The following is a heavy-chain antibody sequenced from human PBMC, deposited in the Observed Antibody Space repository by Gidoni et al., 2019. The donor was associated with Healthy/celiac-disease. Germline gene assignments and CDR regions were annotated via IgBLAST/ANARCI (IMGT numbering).Heavy chain of an antibody. Sequence: EVQLLESGGGLVQPGGSLTLSCAAPVFTFRSYAMRWVRQAPGKGLEWVSAISGSGCSTYYADSVKGRLTISRDNSKNTLYLQMNSLRAEDTAVYYCAKAPSETQQVDAFDPWGQGTLVTVSS. J-gene: IGHJ5*02. D-gene: IGHD6-13*01. CDR1: VFTFRSYA. CDR2: ISGSGCST. V-gene: IGHV3-23*01. CDR3: AKAPSETQQVDAFDP.